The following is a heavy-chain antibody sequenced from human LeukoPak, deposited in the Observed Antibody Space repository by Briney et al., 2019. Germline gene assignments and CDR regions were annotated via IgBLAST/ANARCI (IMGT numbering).Heavy chain of an antibody. D-gene: IGHD6-6*01. CDR1: GFTFSSYG. V-gene: IGHV3-33*01. CDR2: IWYDGSNK. CDR3: ARDRYSSSSPFDY. J-gene: IGHJ4*02. Sequence: GGSLRLSCAASGFTFSSYGMHWVHQAPGKGLEWVAVIWYDGSNKYYAGSVKGRFTISRDNSKNTLYLQMNSLRAEDTAVYYCARDRYSSSSPFDYWGQGTLVTVSS.